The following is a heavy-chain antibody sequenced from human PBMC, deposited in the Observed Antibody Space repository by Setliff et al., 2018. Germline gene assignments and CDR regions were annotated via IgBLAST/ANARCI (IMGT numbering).Heavy chain of an antibody. Sequence: SETLSLTCTVSGGSISSGVYYWTWIRQSPAKGLEWIGEITHTGTTGSIKYNPSLKSRVTMSIDTSKNQFSLMVTSVTAADTAVYYCARGRNVASRLLDSWGQGTLVTVSS. CDR3: ARGRNVASRLLDS. CDR2: ITHTGTTGSI. D-gene: IGHD6-6*01. J-gene: IGHJ4*02. V-gene: IGHV4-39*07. CDR1: GGSISSGVYY.